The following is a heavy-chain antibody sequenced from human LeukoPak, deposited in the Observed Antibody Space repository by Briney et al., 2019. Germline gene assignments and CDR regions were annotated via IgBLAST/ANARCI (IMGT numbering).Heavy chain of an antibody. V-gene: IGHV1-2*02. CDR1: GYTFSAYY. J-gene: IGHJ5*02. CDR3: ARDPNPCGGPPPSWFDP. CDR2: FNPNNGGT. D-gene: IGHD2-21*01. Sequence: ASVKVSCKASGYTFSAYYIHWVRQAPGHGLEWMGWFNPNNGGTNSAQKFQGRVTMTKATSSSTVHMELRRLKSDDTAVYYCARDPNPCGGPPPSWFDPWGQGTLVTVSS.